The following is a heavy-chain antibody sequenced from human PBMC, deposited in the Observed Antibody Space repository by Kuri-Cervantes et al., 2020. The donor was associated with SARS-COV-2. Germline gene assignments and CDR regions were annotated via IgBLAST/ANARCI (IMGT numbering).Heavy chain of an antibody. Sequence: GGSLRLSCAASGFTFDDYAMHWVRQAPGKGLEWVSGISWNSGSIGYADSVKGRFTISRDNAKNSLYLQMNSLRAEDTALYYCAKGISAGGGYYYYMDVWGKGTTVTVSS. J-gene: IGHJ6*03. CDR3: AKGISAGGGYYYYMDV. CDR1: GFTFDDYA. CDR2: ISWNSGSI. D-gene: IGHD3-10*01. V-gene: IGHV3-9*01.